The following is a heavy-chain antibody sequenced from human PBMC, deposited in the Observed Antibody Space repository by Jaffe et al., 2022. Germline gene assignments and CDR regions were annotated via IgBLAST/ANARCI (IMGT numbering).Heavy chain of an antibody. CDR3: AKNRAHCSGGSCYHLDY. Sequence: QVQLVESGGGVVQPGGSLRLSCAASGFTFSSYGMHWVRQAPGKGLEWVAFIRYDGSNKYYADSVKGRFTISRDNSKNTLYLQMNSLRAEDTAVYYCAKNRAHCSGGSCYHLDYWGQGTLVTVSS. D-gene: IGHD2-15*01. CDR2: IRYDGSNK. CDR1: GFTFSSYG. V-gene: IGHV3-30*02. J-gene: IGHJ4*02.